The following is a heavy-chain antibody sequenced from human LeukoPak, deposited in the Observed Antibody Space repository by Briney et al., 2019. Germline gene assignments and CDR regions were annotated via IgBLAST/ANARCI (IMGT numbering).Heavy chain of an antibody. J-gene: IGHJ4*02. V-gene: IGHV3-48*03. Sequence: GGSLRLSCAASGFTFSSYEMNWVRQAPGKGLEWVSYISSSGSTIYYADSVKGRSTISRDNAKNSLYLQMNSLRAEDTAVYYCARVPRGYCSGGSCDWGQGTLVTVSS. CDR2: ISSSGSTI. CDR3: ARVPRGYCSGGSCD. CDR1: GFTFSSYE. D-gene: IGHD2-15*01.